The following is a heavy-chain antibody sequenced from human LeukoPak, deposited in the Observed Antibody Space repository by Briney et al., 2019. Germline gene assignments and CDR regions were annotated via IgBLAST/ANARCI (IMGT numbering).Heavy chain of an antibody. CDR2: FDPEDGET. V-gene: IGHV1-24*01. J-gene: IGHJ4*02. CDR1: GYTLTELS. CDR3: VCGTETQSDFDY. D-gene: IGHD1-26*01. Sequence: GASVKVSCKGSGYTLTELSMHWVRQAPGKGLEWMGGFDPEDGETIYAQKFLGRVTMTEDTSTDTAYMELSSLRSEDTAVYYCVCGTETQSDFDYWGQGTLVIVSS.